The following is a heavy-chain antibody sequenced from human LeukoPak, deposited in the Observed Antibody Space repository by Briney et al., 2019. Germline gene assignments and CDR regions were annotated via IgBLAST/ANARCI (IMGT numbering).Heavy chain of an antibody. D-gene: IGHD3-9*01. CDR3: FQAEDGIRDFDWYNWFDP. J-gene: IGHJ5*02. CDR2: LSRSSSYT. Sequence: AKGYLRLSCAATGFTLSDYYMSWIHQAPGERLNWVSYLSRSSSYTNYADSGKGRFTISRDNAKNSLYLQMNSLRAEDTAVYFFFQAEDGIRDFDWYNWFDPWGQGTLVTVSS. V-gene: IGHV3-11*03. CDR1: GFTLSDYY.